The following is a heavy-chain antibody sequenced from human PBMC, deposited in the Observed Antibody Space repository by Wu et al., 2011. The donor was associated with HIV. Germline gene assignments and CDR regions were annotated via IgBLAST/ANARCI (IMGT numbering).Heavy chain of an antibody. CDR3: AKSRLSATIIGYDGFDI. J-gene: IGHJ3*02. CDR2: INPSGGST. Sequence: QVQLVQSGAELKKPGASVKVSCKASGYTFTGYYMHWVRQAPGQGLEWMGRINPSGGSTNNAQKFQGRVTMTRDTSTSTVYMELSSLRSDDTAVYYCAKSRLSATIIGYDGFDIWGLGTMITVSS. V-gene: IGHV1-46*01. CDR1: GYTFTGYY. D-gene: IGHD3-22*01.